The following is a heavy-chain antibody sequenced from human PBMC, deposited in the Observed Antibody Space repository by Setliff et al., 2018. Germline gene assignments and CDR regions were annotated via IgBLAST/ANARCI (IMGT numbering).Heavy chain of an antibody. J-gene: IGHJ4*02. CDR2: IYPGDSDT. Sequence: PGESLKISCKGSGYSFTSNWIAWVRQMPGKGLECMGIIYPGDSDTRYSPSFQGQVTFSADKSISTAYLQWSSLKASGTATYYCARVVGADGIGIDYWGQGTVVTVSS. V-gene: IGHV5-51*01. CDR1: GYSFTSNW. CDR3: ARVVGADGIGIDY. D-gene: IGHD2-15*01.